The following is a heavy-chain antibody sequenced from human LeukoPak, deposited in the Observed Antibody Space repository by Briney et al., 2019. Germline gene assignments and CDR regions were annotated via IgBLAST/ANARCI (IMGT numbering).Heavy chain of an antibody. Sequence: HPERSLRLSCAASGFTFSSYAMHWVRQAPGKGLEWVAVISYDGSNKYYADSVKGRFTISRDNSKNTLYLQMNSLRAEDTAVYYCARGGVVAPVGAFDIWGQGTMVTVSS. V-gene: IGHV3-30-3*01. CDR1: GFTFSSYA. D-gene: IGHD3-22*01. CDR3: ARGGVVAPVGAFDI. J-gene: IGHJ3*02. CDR2: ISYDGSNK.